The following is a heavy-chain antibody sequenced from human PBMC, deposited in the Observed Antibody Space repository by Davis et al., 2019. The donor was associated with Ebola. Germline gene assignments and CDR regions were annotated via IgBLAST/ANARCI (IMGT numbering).Heavy chain of an antibody. J-gene: IGHJ4*02. V-gene: IGHV3-74*01. CDR1: GFTFSTYW. D-gene: IGHD3-3*01. CDR2: INSDGSST. Sequence: PGGSLRLSCAASGFTFSTYWMHWVRQAPGKGLLWVSRINSDGSSTYYADSVKGRFTISRHNSKNTQYLQMNSLRAEDTAVYYGARGGDFWSGYYPPMGVDYWGQGTLVTVSS. CDR3: ARGGDFWSGYYPPMGVDY.